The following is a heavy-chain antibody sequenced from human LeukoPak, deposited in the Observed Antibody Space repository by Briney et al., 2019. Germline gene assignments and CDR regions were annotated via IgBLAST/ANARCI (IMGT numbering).Heavy chain of an antibody. J-gene: IGHJ3*02. V-gene: IGHV1-18*01. CDR3: ARHSTLGPFDI. CDR2: ISAYNDNT. Sequence: ASVKVSCKASGYTFINYGISWVRQAPGQGLEWTGWISAYNDNTNYAQKFQGRVTMTTDTSTSTVYMELRSLTSDDTAVYYCARHSTLGPFDIWGRGTMVTVSP. D-gene: IGHD2-2*01. CDR1: GYTFINYG.